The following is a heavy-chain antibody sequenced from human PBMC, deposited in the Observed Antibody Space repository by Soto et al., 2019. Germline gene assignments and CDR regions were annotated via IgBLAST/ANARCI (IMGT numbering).Heavy chain of an antibody. V-gene: IGHV3-74*01. Sequence: PGGSLRLSCAASGFTFSTYWMHWLRQAPGKGLVWVSHVNTDGSTNYADSVRGRFTISRDNAKNTLYLQMNSLRVEDTAVYYCARDLTGLVFDFWGQGTLATVSS. J-gene: IGHJ4*02. CDR3: ARDLTGLVFDF. D-gene: IGHD7-27*01. CDR1: GFTFSTYW. CDR2: VNTDGST.